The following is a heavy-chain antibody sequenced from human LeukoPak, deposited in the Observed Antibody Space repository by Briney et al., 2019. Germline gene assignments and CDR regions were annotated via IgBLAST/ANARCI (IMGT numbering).Heavy chain of an antibody. CDR2: IYTSWST. Sequence: SETLSLTCTVSGGSISSYYWSWLRQPAGKGLEWIGRIYTSWSTNYNPSLKSRVTMSVDTSKNQFSLKLSSVTAADTALYYCARVSVVTEAFDIWGQGTMVTVSS. J-gene: IGHJ3*02. CDR1: GGSISSYY. V-gene: IGHV4-4*07. D-gene: IGHD4-23*01. CDR3: ARVSVVTEAFDI.